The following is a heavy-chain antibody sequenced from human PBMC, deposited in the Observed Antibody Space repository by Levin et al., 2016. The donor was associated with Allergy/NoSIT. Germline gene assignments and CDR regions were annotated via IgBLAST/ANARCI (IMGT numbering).Heavy chain of an antibody. V-gene: IGHV3-66*01. CDR2: IHLGDRP. J-gene: IGHJ4*01. Sequence: GESLKISCAASGFTFDNYVMTWVRQAPGKGLEWVSNIHLGDRPSYADSVKGRFTVSRDNSKNTMYLQMDNLRVEDTGVYYCCLVRWLGQVFAPGYTWGHGTLVTVSS. CDR3: CLVRWLGQVFAPGYT. D-gene: IGHD3-10*01. CDR1: GFTFDNYV.